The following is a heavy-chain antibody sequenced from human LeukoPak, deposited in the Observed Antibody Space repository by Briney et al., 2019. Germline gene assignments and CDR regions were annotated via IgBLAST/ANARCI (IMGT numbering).Heavy chain of an antibody. D-gene: IGHD3-22*01. CDR1: GYTFTSYG. CDR3: ARGSYYYDSSGYYSDPFDY. Sequence: GASVKVSCKASGYTFTSYGISWVRQAPGQGLEWMGWISAYNGNTNYAQKLQGRVTMTTDTSTSTAYMELRSLRSDDTAVYYCARGSYYYDSSGYYSDPFDYWGQGTLITVSS. V-gene: IGHV1-18*01. J-gene: IGHJ4*02. CDR2: ISAYNGNT.